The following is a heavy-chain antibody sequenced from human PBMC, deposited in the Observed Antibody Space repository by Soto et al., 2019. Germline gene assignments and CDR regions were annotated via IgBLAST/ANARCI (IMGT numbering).Heavy chain of an antibody. CDR2: MNPNSGNT. V-gene: IGHV1-8*01. D-gene: IGHD2-2*01. J-gene: IGHJ4*02. CDR3: ARWILTKYCSSTSCWDSNDY. CDR1: GYTFTSYD. Sequence: ASVKVSCKASGYTFTSYDINWVRQATGQGLEWMGWMNPNSGNTGYAQKFQGRVTMTRNTSISTAYMELSSLRSEDTAVYYCARWILTKYCSSTSCWDSNDYWGQGTLVTVSS.